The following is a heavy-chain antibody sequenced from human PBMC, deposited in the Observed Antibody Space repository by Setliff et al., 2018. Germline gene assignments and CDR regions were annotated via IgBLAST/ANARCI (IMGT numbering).Heavy chain of an antibody. Sequence: SETLSLTCAVSGGPTIGYYWTWIRQAPGKGLEWIGYIHPWGGSSESTNHSPSLKSRITISLDKSKSQFSLKLTSVTVADTAVYYCARGLHSGTYWGTRPLGLDYWGQGSLVTVSS. D-gene: IGHD1-26*01. J-gene: IGHJ4*02. V-gene: IGHV4-59*08. CDR1: GGPTIGYY. CDR2: IHPWGGSSEST. CDR3: ARGLHSGTYWGTRPLGLDY.